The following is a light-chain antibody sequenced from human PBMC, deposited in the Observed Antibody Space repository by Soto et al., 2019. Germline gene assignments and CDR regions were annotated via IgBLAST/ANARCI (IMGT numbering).Light chain of an antibody. CDR2: WAS. CDR1: QSVLYSSNNKNY. Sequence: DIVMTQSPDSLAVSLGERATINCKSSQSVLYSSNNKNYLAWYQQSPGQPPKLLINWASTRESGVPDRFSGGCSGTDFPLTITSLQAEDVAVYCCQQYESTPPTFGQGTKLEIK. J-gene: IGKJ2*01. CDR3: QQYESTPPT. V-gene: IGKV4-1*01.